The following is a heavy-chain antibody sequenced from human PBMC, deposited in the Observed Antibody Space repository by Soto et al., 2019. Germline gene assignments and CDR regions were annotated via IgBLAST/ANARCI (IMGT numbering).Heavy chain of an antibody. CDR3: AKPWVPSIKDRPPRFDY. D-gene: IGHD1-20*01. Sequence: AGGSLRLSCAASEFTFSTYAMTWVRQAPGRGLQWVATISDSGDITYYADSVKGRFTISRDNSRNTLYLQMNNLRAEDTALYYCAKPWVPSIKDRPPRFDYWGRGTLVTVSS. CDR2: ISDSGDIT. CDR1: EFTFSTYA. J-gene: IGHJ4*02. V-gene: IGHV3-23*01.